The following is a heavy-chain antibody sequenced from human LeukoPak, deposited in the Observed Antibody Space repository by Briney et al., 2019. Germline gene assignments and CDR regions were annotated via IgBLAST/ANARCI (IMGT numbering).Heavy chain of an antibody. D-gene: IGHD2-8*02. V-gene: IGHV4-61*02. Sequence: SETLSLTCTVSGGSISSGSYYWSWIRQPAGKGLECIGRICSSGVTNYNRSLKTRVTISADTTQNQFSLEISSVAPADKAVYYCARPEWVEYYFDTWRKGNLVTVSS. CDR2: ICSSGVT. CDR3: ARPEWVEYYFDT. CDR1: GGSISSGSYY. J-gene: IGHJ4*02.